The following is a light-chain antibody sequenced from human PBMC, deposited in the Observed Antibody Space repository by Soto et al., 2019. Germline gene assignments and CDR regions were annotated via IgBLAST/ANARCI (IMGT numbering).Light chain of an antibody. V-gene: IGKV1-5*03. CDR2: KAS. CDR3: QQYDTYWT. J-gene: IGKJ1*01. Sequence: DIQMTQSPSTLSGSVGDRGTITCRASQTISSWLAWYQQKPGKAPKLLIYKASNLESGVPSRFSGSGSGTEFTLTISRLQPDDFATYYCQQYDTYWTFGQGTKVDI. CDR1: QTISSW.